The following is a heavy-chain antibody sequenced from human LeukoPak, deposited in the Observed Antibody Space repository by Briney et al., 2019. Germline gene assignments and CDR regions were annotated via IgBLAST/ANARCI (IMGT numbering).Heavy chain of an antibody. D-gene: IGHD3-9*01. CDR1: GGSFSGYY. J-gene: IGHJ6*04. CDR3: ARDLHYDILTGTYYGMDV. Sequence: SSETLSLTCAVYGGSFSGYYWSWIRQPPGKALEWIGEINHSGSTNYNPSLKSRVTISVDTSKNQFSLKLSSVTAADTAVYYCARDLHYDILTGTYYGMDVWGKGTTVTVSS. CDR2: INHSGST. V-gene: IGHV4-34*01.